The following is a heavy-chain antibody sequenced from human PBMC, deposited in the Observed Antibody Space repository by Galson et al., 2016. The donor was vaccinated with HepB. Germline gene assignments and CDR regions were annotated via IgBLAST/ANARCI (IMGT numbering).Heavy chain of an antibody. J-gene: IGHJ4*02. CDR1: GGSISSGGKY. V-gene: IGHV4-31*03. Sequence: TLSLTCTVSGGSISSGGKYWSWIRQHPGKGLEWIGYIYYSGSTYYNPSLKSRVTISVDTSENQFSLKLSSVTAADTAVYYCAREGGGVLDYWGQGTLVTVSS. D-gene: IGHD3-16*01. CDR3: AREGGGVLDY. CDR2: IYYSGST.